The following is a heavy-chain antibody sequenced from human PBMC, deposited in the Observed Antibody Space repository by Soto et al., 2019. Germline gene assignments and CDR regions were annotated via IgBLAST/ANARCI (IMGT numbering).Heavy chain of an antibody. CDR3: AKGPDIPIFAHLDP. V-gene: IGHV3-23*01. J-gene: IGHJ5*02. CDR1: GLTFNLFA. CDR2: ISGGGGST. D-gene: IGHD3-3*01. Sequence: PGGSLRLSCSASGFTASGLTFNLFAMNWVRQAPGKGLEWVSSISGGGGSTYYADSVKGRFTVSRDNSKNTLYLQMNSLRDDDTAVYYCAKGPDIPIFAHLDPWGRGTLVTVSS.